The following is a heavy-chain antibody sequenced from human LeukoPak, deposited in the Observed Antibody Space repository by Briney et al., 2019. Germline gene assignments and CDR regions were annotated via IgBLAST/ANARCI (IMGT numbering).Heavy chain of an antibody. CDR3: TRGAGWLVDY. CDR1: DDSISDYY. V-gene: IGHV4-59*01. J-gene: IGHJ4*02. D-gene: IGHD5-12*01. CDR2: FHNSGTS. Sequence: SETLSLTCTVSDDSISDYYRGWIRQPPGKGLEWIGYFHNSGTSTYNPSLKSRVTISADTSKNQFSLKLNSLTTADTAVYYCTRGAGWLVDYWGQGTLVTVSS.